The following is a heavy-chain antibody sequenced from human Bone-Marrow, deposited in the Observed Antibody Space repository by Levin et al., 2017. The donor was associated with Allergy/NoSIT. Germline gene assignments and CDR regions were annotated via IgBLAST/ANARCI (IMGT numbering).Heavy chain of an antibody. CDR2: ISGSGGST. CDR3: AKVAHYDSMLDAFDI. CDR1: GFTFSSYA. Sequence: GESLKISCAASGFTFSSYAMSWVRQAPGKGLEWVSAISGSGGSTYYADSVKGRFTISRDNSKNTLYLQMNSLRAEDTAVYYCAKVAHYDSMLDAFDIWGQGTMVTVSS. V-gene: IGHV3-23*01. D-gene: IGHD3-22*01. J-gene: IGHJ3*02.